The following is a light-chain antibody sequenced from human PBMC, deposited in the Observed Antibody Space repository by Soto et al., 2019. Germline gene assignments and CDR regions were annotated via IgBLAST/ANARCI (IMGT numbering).Light chain of an antibody. Sequence: EIVMTQSPATLSVSPGERATLSCRASQSVSSNLAWYQQKPGQPPRLLIYGASTRATGIPARFSGSGSGTEFTLTISSLQSEDFEFYYCQQYNNWPLLTFGGGTKVDIK. V-gene: IGKV3-15*01. J-gene: IGKJ4*01. CDR3: QQYNNWPLLT. CDR1: QSVSSN. CDR2: GAS.